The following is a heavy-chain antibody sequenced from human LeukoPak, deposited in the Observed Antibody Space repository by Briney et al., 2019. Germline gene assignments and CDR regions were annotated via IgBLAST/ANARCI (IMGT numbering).Heavy chain of an antibody. D-gene: IGHD6-13*01. V-gene: IGHV3-21*01. Sequence: GRSLRPSCAASGFTFSSYSMNCASQAPRKGLEWVSSISSSRRYIYHAASVKGGFTISRDNAKNALYLQMTSLTAEDTAVYHCARDLSLSSWRSGGAETGFDYWGQGTLVTVSS. CDR1: GFTFSSYS. CDR3: ARDLSLSSWRSGGAETGFDY. J-gene: IGHJ4*02. CDR2: ISSSRRYI.